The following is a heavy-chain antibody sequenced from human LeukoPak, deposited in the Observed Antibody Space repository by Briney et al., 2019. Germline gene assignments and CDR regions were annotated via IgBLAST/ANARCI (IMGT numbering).Heavy chain of an antibody. V-gene: IGHV3-21*04. CDR1: GFTFSTYN. D-gene: IGHD3-22*01. J-gene: IGHJ4*02. CDR3: AKGYDSSGYYYVDYFDY. CDR2: ISGSSSYI. Sequence: GGSLRLSCAASGFTFSTYNMNWVRQAPGKGLEWVSSISGSSSYIYYADSVKGRFSISRDNSKNTLYLQMNSLRAEDTAVYYCAKGYDSSGYYYVDYFDYWGQGTLVTVSS.